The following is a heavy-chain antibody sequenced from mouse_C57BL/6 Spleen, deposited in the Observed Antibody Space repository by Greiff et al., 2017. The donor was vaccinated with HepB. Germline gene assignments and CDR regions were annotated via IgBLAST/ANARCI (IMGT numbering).Heavy chain of an antibody. V-gene: IGHV5-4*03. J-gene: IGHJ3*01. Sequence: EVKVEESGGGLVKPGGSLKLSCAASGFTFSSYAMSWVRQTPEKRLEWVATISDGGSYTYYPDNVKGRFTISRDNAKNNLYLQMSHLKSEDTAMYYCARGGWFAYWGQGTLVTVSA. CDR3: ARGGWFAY. CDR1: GFTFSSYA. CDR2: ISDGGSYT.